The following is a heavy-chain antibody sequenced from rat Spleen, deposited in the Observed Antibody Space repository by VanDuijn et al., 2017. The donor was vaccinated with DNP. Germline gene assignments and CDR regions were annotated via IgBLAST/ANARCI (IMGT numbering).Heavy chain of an antibody. CDR2: ISYDGGNT. D-gene: IGHD1-4*01. CDR1: GFTFNNYW. J-gene: IGHJ3*01. Sequence: EVQLVESGGDLVQPGRSLKLSCVASGFTFNNYWMTWIRQVPGKGLEWVAYISYDGGNTYYLDSVRGRFSISRDNAKSTLYLQMNSLRSEDTATYYCARGGYGIWFASWGQGTLVTVSS. CDR3: ARGGYGIWFAS. V-gene: IGHV5-31*01.